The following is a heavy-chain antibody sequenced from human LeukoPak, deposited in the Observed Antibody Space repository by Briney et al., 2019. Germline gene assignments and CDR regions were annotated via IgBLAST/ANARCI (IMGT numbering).Heavy chain of an antibody. CDR3: AKKSGYSGYDLGY. D-gene: IGHD5-12*01. J-gene: IGHJ4*02. CDR1: GFTFSSYG. Sequence: GGSLRLSCAASGFTFSSYGMSWVRQAPGKGLEWVSAISGSGGSIYYADSVKGRFTISRDNSKNTLYLQMNSLRAEDTAVYYCAKKSGYSGYDLGYWGQGTLVTVSS. CDR2: ISGSGGSI. V-gene: IGHV3-23*01.